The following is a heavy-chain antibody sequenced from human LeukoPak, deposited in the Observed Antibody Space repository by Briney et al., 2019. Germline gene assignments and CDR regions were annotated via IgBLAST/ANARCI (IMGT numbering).Heavy chain of an antibody. V-gene: IGHV4-38-2*02. D-gene: IGHD6-19*01. CDR3: ARAVDI. CDR1: GYSISSGYY. J-gene: IGHJ3*02. Sequence: SETPSLTCTVSGYSISSGYYWGWIRQPPGKGLEWIGSIYHSGSTYYNPSLKSRVTISVDTSKNQFSLKLSSVTAADTAVYYCARAVDIWGQGTMVTVSS. CDR2: IYHSGST.